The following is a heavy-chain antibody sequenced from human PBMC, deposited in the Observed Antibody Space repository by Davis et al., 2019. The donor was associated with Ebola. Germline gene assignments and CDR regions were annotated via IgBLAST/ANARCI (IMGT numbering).Heavy chain of an antibody. CDR1: GGTFSSYA. CDR3: AKALVDTAMPSHHYYGMDV. V-gene: IGHV1-69*06. J-gene: IGHJ6*02. CDR2: IIPIFGTA. Sequence: SVKVSCKASGGTFSSYAISWVRQAPGQGLEWMGGIIPIFGTANYAQKFQGRVTITADKSTSTAYMELSSLRSEDTAVYYCAKALVDTAMPSHHYYGMDVWGQGTTVTVSS. D-gene: IGHD5-18*01.